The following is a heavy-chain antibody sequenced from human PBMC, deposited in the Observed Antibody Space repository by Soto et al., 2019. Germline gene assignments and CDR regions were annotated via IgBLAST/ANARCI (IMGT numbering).Heavy chain of an antibody. V-gene: IGHV3-7*01. Sequence: ESGGGLVQPGGSLRLSCEASGFPFSSFWMSWVRQAPGKGLEWVANINEGGSAKYYVDSVRGRFTISRDNTKNSLSLQMNSLRAEDTALYYCAKGGHLDYWGQGTPVTVSS. CDR2: INEGGSAK. J-gene: IGHJ4*02. CDR3: AKGGHLDY. CDR1: GFPFSSFW.